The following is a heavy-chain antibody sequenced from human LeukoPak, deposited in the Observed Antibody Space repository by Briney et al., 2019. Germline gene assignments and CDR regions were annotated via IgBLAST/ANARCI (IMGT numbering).Heavy chain of an antibody. Sequence: GGSLRLSCAASGFTFSSYGMSWVRQAPGKGLEWVGRIKSKTDGGTTDYAAPVKGRFTISRDDSKNTLYLQMNSLKTEDTAVYYCVHYSVDYWGQGALVTVSS. V-gene: IGHV3-15*01. CDR3: VHYSVDY. J-gene: IGHJ4*02. CDR2: IKSKTDGGTT. CDR1: GFTFSSYG. D-gene: IGHD2-15*01.